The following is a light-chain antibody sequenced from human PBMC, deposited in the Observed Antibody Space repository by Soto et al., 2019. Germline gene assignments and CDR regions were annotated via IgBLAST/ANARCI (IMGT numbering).Light chain of an antibody. Sequence: LKQPRLAYGSTGQRVPIPCSGSSSNIGTSSVHWFQQLPGTAPKLLISTTNQRPSGVRERFAGYKSGTSAPLAISGLLFEDEADYYCAAWGDSLNGHIFGTGTKVIVL. CDR3: AAWGDSLNGHI. CDR1: SSNIGTSS. CDR2: TTN. V-gene: IGLV1-44*01. J-gene: IGLJ1*01.